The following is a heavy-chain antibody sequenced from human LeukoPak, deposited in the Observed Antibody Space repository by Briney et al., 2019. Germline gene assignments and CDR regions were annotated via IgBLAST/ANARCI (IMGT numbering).Heavy chain of an antibody. CDR3: ARGGNIAAAGHKGGNFDY. CDR2: ISAYNGNT. Sequence: ASVKVSCKASGYTFTSYGISWVRQAPGQGLEWMGWISAYNGNTNYAQKLQGRVTMTTDTSTSTAYMELRSLRSDDTAVYYCARGGNIAAAGHKGGNFDYWGQGTLVTVSS. CDR1: GYTFTSYG. V-gene: IGHV1-18*01. D-gene: IGHD6-13*01. J-gene: IGHJ4*02.